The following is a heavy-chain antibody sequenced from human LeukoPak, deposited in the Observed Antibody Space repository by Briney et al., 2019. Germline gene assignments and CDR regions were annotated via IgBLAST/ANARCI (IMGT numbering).Heavy chain of an antibody. Sequence: ASVKVSCKASGYTFTGYYMHWVRQAPGQGRAWMGWINPNSGGTYYAQKFQGRVTMTRDTSISTAYLELSRLRSDDTAVYYCARVGFGVASYYMDVWGKGTTVTVSS. J-gene: IGHJ6*03. D-gene: IGHD3-3*01. CDR1: GYTFTGYY. V-gene: IGHV1-2*02. CDR3: ARVGFGVASYYMDV. CDR2: INPNSGGT.